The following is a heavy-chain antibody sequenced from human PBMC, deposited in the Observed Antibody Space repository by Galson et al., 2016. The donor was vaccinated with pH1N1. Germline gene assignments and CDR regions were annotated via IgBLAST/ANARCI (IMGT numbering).Heavy chain of an antibody. J-gene: IGHJ4*02. CDR2: ISPSGENT. V-gene: IGHV3-23*01. Sequence: SLRLSCAASGFTYNNYALDWVRQAPGKGLEYVPSISPSGENTYYADSVKGRYTISRDNSKHTVYLQLNSVRAEDTAIYYCAREGYVNAWFAFWGRGAPVTVSA. CDR3: AREGYVNAWFAF. CDR1: GFTYNNYA. D-gene: IGHD2-15*01.